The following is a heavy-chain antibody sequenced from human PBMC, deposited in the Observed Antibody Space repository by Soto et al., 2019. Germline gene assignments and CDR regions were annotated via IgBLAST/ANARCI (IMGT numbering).Heavy chain of an antibody. V-gene: IGHV5-51*01. CDR1: GYSFTSYW. CDR3: ARQETTDYYDSSGPPDY. CDR2: IYPGDSDT. Sequence: GESLKISCKGSGYSFTSYWIGWVRQMPGKGLEWMGIIYPGDSDTRYSPSFQGQVTISADKSISTAYLQWSSLKASDTAMYYCARQETTDYYDSSGPPDYWGQGTLVTVSS. D-gene: IGHD3-22*01. J-gene: IGHJ4*02.